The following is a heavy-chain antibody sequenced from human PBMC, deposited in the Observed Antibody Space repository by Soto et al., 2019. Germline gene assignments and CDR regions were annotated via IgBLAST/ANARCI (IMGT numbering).Heavy chain of an antibody. Sequence: QVQLVESGGGVVQPGRSLRLSCAASGFTFSSYGMHWVRQAPGKGLEWVAVIWYDGSNKYYADSMKGRFTITRDDSKNTLYLLMNSLRPDDTAVYYCARGSRSSLDFWGQGTLVTVSS. D-gene: IGHD6-6*01. CDR3: ARGSRSSLDF. J-gene: IGHJ4*02. CDR1: GFTFSSYG. V-gene: IGHV3-33*01. CDR2: IWYDGSNK.